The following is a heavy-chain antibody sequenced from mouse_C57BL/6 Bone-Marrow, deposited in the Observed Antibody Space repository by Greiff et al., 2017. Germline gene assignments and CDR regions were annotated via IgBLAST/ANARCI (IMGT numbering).Heavy chain of an antibody. V-gene: IGHV4-1*01. J-gene: IGHJ1*03. CDR2: INPDSSTI. Sequence: EVKVVESGGGLVQPGGSLKLSCAASGIDFSRYWMSWVRRAPGKGLEWIGEINPDSSTINYAPSLKDKFIISRDNAKNTLYLQMSKVRSEDTALYYCAREGIYYGSRRWYFDVWGTGTTVTVSS. CDR1: GIDFSRYW. CDR3: AREGIYYGSRRWYFDV. D-gene: IGHD1-1*01.